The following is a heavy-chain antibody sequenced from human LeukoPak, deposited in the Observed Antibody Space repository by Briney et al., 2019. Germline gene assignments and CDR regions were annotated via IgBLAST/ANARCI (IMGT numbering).Heavy chain of an antibody. V-gene: IGHV3-53*01. Sequence: GGSLRLSCAASGFTFSDYYMSWIRQAPGKGLEWVSFIYSSVTHYSDSVKGRFTISRDNSKNTLFLQMNSLRAEDTAVYYCARSPDAFDIWGQGTMVTVSS. J-gene: IGHJ3*02. CDR2: IYSSVT. CDR1: GFTFSDYY. CDR3: ARSPDAFDI.